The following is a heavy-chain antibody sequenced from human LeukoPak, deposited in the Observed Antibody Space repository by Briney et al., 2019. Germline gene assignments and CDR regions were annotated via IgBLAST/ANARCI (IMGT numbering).Heavy chain of an antibody. J-gene: IGHJ6*04. CDR3: AELGITMIGGV. V-gene: IGHV3-74*01. Sequence: GGSLRLSCAASTSTGLAWMDWVRKAPGKGLVWVARIKSDGTSANYADSVRGRFTISRDDAKNTLYLLMNSLRAEDTAVYSCAELGITMIGGVWGKGTTVTISS. D-gene: IGHD3-10*02. CDR1: TSTGLAW. CDR2: IKSDGTSA.